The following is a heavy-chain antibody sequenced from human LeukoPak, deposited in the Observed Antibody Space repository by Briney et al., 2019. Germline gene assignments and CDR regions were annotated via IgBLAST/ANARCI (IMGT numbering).Heavy chain of an antibody. CDR3: ARGLYSSGWYGEVFDY. CDR1: GGSISSYY. Sequence: SETLSLTCTVSGGSISSYYWSWIRQPAGKGLEWIGRIYTSGSTNYNPSRKSRVTMSVDTSKNQFSLKLSTVAAADTAVYYCARGLYSSGWYGEVFDYWGQGTLVTVSS. V-gene: IGHV4-4*07. J-gene: IGHJ4*02. D-gene: IGHD6-19*01. CDR2: IYTSGST.